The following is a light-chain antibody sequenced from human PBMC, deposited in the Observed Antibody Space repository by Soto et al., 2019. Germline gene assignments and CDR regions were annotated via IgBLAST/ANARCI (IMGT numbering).Light chain of an antibody. CDR3: QQYVTSPPIT. V-gene: IGKV3-20*01. CDR1: QSVSSSY. CDR2: GAS. J-gene: IGKJ5*01. Sequence: EIVLTQSPGTLSLSPGERATLFCRASQSVSSSYLAWYQQKPGQAPRLLIYGASSRATGIPDRFSGSGSGTDFTLTITRLEPDDFAVYYCQQYVTSPPITFGQGTRLEIK.